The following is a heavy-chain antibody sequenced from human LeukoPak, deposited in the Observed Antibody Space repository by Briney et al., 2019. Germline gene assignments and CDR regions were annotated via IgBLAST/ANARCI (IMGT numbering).Heavy chain of an antibody. J-gene: IGHJ5*02. Sequence: GGSLRLSCAASGFTFSSYAMSWVRQAPGKGLEWVSAISGSGGSTYYADSVKGRFTISRDNSKNTLYLQMNSLRAEDTAVYYCAKGIHYYDSSGYSNWFDPGAREPWSPSPQ. V-gene: IGHV3-23*01. D-gene: IGHD3-22*01. CDR2: ISGSGGST. CDR3: AKGIHYYDSSGYSNWFDP. CDR1: GFTFSSYA.